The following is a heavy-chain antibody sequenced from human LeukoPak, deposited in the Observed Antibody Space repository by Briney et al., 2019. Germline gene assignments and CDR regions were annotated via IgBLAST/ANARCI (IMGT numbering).Heavy chain of an antibody. Sequence: SESLSLTCTVSGGSMSSSSHYWGWIRQPPGKGLEWIASIYYIGTTSYNPSLKSRVTISVDTSKKQFSLKLDSVTAADTAVYYCARHRRYSSGWYGAFDIWGQGTMVTAAS. D-gene: IGHD6-19*01. CDR2: IYYIGTT. CDR3: ARHRRYSSGWYGAFDI. CDR1: GGSMSSSSHY. V-gene: IGHV4-39*01. J-gene: IGHJ3*02.